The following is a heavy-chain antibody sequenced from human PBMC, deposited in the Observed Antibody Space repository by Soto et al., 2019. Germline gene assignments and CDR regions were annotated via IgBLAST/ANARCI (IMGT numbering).Heavy chain of an antibody. CDR3: ARVGGRSWAYYGMDV. CDR2: IDYSGST. V-gene: IGHV4-59*01. D-gene: IGHD3-16*01. J-gene: IGHJ6*02. Sequence: QVQLQESGPGLVKPSETLSLTCTVSGGSISSYYWSWIRQPPGKGLEWIGYIDYSGSTNYNPSLKSRVTISVDTSKNQFSLKLSSVTAADTAVYYCARVGGRSWAYYGMDVWGQGTTVTVSS. CDR1: GGSISSYY.